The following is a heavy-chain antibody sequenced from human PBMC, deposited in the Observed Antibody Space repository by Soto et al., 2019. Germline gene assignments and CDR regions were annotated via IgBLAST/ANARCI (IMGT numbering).Heavy chain of an antibody. Sequence: ETLSLTCSVSGDSISSYYWSWIRQPPGKGLEWIGYMYNTGSTIYNPSLKSRVAISVDTSKNQFSLKLNSVTAADTAVYYCARDLWGYCGADCYPLDVWGQGTTVTVSS. J-gene: IGHJ6*02. CDR2: MYNTGST. D-gene: IGHD2-21*02. CDR1: GDSISSYY. V-gene: IGHV4-59*01. CDR3: ARDLWGYCGADCYPLDV.